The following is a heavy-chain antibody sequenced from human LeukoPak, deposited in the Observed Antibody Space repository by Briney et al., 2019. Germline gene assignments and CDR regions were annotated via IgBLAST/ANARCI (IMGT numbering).Heavy chain of an antibody. CDR2: IYTSGST. D-gene: IGHD5-24*01. CDR3: ARDRMATTDY. V-gene: IGHV4-61*02. Sequence: SETLSLTCTVSGGSISSGSYYWSWIRQPAGKGLEWIGRIYTSGSTNYNPSLKSRVTISVDTSKNQFSLKLSSVTAADTAVYYCARDRMATTDYWGQGTLVTVSS. CDR1: GGSISSGSYY. J-gene: IGHJ4*02.